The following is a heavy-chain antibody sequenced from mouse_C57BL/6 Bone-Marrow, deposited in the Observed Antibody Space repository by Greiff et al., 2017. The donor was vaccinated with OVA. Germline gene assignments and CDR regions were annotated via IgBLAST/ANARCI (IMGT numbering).Heavy chain of an antibody. CDR2: IDPGNGDT. Sequence: EVQLEQSGAELVRPGASVKLSCTASGFTFTDDYMHWVKQRPEQGLEWIGWIDPGNGDTDYASKFQGKATLTADTSSNTAYLQLRSLTSEVTAVYYCTSYGNFDYWGQGTTLTVSS. J-gene: IGHJ2*01. CDR3: TSYGNFDY. D-gene: IGHD2-1*01. V-gene: IGHV14-4*01. CDR1: GFTFTDDY.